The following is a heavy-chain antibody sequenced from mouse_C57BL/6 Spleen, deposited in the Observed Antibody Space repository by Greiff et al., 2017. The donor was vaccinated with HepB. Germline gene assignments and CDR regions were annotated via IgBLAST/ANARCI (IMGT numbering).Heavy chain of an antibody. D-gene: IGHD2-4*01. CDR2: IWTGGGT. CDR1: GFSLTSYA. V-gene: IGHV2-9-1*01. CDR3: ASLYDYDGGFAY. J-gene: IGHJ3*01. Sequence: QVQLKESGPGLVAPSQSLSITCTVSGFSLTSYAISWVRQPPGKGLEWLGVIWTGGGTNYNSAHKSRLSISKDNSKSQVFLKMNRLQTDDTARYYCASLYDYDGGFAYWGQGTLVTVSA.